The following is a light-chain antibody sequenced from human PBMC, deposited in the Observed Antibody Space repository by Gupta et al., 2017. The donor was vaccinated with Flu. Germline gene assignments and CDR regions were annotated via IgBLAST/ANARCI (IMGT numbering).Light chain of an antibody. CDR2: WVS. V-gene: IGKV4-1*01. CDR3: HQYYSTPPT. J-gene: IGKJ4*02. CDR1: QSVLYNSKNKNY. Sequence: DIVMTQSPDSLAVSLGERATINCKSMQSVLYNSKNKNYLAWYQQKPGQPPKLLISWVSTRESGIPDRFSGKGSGTDFTLTISSLQAEDVAVYYCHQYYSTPPTFGEGSKVEIK.